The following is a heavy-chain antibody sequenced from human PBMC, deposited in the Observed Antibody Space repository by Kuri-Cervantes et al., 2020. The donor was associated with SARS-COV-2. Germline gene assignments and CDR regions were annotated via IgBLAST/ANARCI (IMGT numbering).Heavy chain of an antibody. J-gene: IGHJ4*02. CDR2: IYTSGST. CDR3: ASGGSSGYFNY. D-gene: IGHD3-22*01. Sequence: SCTVSGGSISSGSYYWSWIRQPAGKGLEWIGRIYTSGSTNYNPSLKSRVTTSVDTSKNQFSLKLSSVTAADTAVYYCASGGSSGYFNYWGQGTLVTVSS. V-gene: IGHV4-61*02. CDR1: GGSISSGSYY.